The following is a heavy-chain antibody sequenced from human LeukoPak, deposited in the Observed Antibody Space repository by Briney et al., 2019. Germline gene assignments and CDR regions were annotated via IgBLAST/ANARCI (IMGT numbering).Heavy chain of an antibody. CDR1: GYTFTVYY. V-gene: IGHV1-2*02. J-gene: IGHJ5*02. D-gene: IGHD2-2*01. CDR3: ARVGCSRSRCYFIGDAKWLDP. CDR2: INPNNGGP. Sequence: ASVKLSFRTSGYTFTVYYLHWVRHAPAQGREWRGWINPNNGGPKYAQKFQGRVTVTRDQSISTDYMELNRLASDDTAVCYCARVGCSRSRCYFIGDAKWLDPWGQGNLVTVSS.